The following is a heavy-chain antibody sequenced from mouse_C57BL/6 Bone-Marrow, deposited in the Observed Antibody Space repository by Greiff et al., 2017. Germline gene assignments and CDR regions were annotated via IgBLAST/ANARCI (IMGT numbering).Heavy chain of an antibody. CDR3: ARRDGYYAWFAY. CDR2: INPSNGGT. D-gene: IGHD2-3*01. J-gene: IGHJ3*01. V-gene: IGHV1-53*01. Sequence: VQLQQPGTELVKPGASVKLSCKASGYTFTSSWMHWVKQRPGQGLEWIGNINPSNGGTNYNEKFKGKATLTVDKSSSTAYMQLSSKTSEYWAVYLCARRDGYYAWFAYWGQGTLVTVSA. CDR1: GYTFTSSW.